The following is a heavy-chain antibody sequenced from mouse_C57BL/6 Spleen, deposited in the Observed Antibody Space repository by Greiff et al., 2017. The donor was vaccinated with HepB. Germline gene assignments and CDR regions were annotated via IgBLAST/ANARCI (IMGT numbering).Heavy chain of an antibody. CDR3: ARGPAQVDY. D-gene: IGHD3-2*02. CDR2: IDPSDSYT. CDR1: GYTFTSYW. J-gene: IGHJ2*01. Sequence: QVQLQQPGAELVKPGASVKLSCKASGYTFTSYWMQWVKQRPGQGLEWIGEIDPSDSYTNYNQKFKGKATLTVDTSSSTAYMQLSSLTSEDSAVYYCARGPAQVDYWGQGTTLTVSS. V-gene: IGHV1-50*01.